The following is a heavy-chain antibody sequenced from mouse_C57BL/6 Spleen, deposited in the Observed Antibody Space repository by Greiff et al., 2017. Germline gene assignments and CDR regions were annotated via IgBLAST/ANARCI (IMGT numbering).Heavy chain of an antibody. Sequence: QVQLKESGPELVKPGASVKISCKASGYAFSSSWMNWVKQRPGKGLEWIGRIYPGDGDTNYNGKFKGKATLTADKSSSTAYMQLSSLPSEDSAVSFCAFTIMRGDYWGQGTTLTVSS. J-gene: IGHJ2*01. V-gene: IGHV1-82*01. CDR3: AFTIMRGDY. CDR1: GYAFSSSW. D-gene: IGHD1-2*01. CDR2: IYPGDGDT.